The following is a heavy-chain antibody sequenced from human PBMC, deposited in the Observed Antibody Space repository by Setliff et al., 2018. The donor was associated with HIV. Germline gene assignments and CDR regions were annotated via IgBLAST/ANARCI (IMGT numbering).Heavy chain of an antibody. CDR3: ATITIVGVASDAFDI. V-gene: IGHV1-2*02. CDR1: GYTFTGYY. CDR2: INPNSGGT. D-gene: IGHD3-3*01. Sequence: ASVKVSCKASGYTFTGYYIHWVRQAPGQGLEWMGWINPNSGGTNYARNFQGRVTMTRDTSFSTAYVDLRRLRSDDTAMYYCATITIVGVASDAFDIWGQGTMVT. J-gene: IGHJ3*02.